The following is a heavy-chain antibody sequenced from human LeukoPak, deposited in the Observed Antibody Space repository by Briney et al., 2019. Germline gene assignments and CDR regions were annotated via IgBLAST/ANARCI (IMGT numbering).Heavy chain of an antibody. J-gene: IGHJ4*02. V-gene: IGHV1-69*04. CDR1: GGTFSSYA. Sequence: GASVKVSCKASGGTFSSYAISWVRQAPGQGLEWMGRIIPILGIANYAQKFQGRVTITADKSTSTAYMELGSLRSEDTAVYYCASPLPIQQEPDHLPLDYWGQGTLVTVSS. CDR2: IIPILGIA. CDR3: ASPLPIQQEPDHLPLDY. D-gene: IGHD5-18*01.